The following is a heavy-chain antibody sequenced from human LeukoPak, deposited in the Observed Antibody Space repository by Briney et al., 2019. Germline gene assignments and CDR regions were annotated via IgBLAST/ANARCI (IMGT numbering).Heavy chain of an antibody. J-gene: IGHJ6*03. Sequence: GGSLRLSCAASGFTFSSYGMHWVRQAPGKGLEWVAFIRYDGSNKYYADSVKGRFTISRDNSKNTLYLQMNSLRAEDTAVHYCAKDPSYYDFWSGYYTDYYYYYMDVWGKGTTVTVSS. CDR2: IRYDGSNK. CDR1: GFTFSSYG. V-gene: IGHV3-30*02. CDR3: AKDPSYYDFWSGYYTDYYYYYMDV. D-gene: IGHD3-3*01.